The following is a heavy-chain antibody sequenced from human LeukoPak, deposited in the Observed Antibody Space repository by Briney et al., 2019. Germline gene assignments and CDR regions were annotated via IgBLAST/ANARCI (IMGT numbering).Heavy chain of an antibody. CDR1: GYRFTSYW. D-gene: IGHD5-18*01. Sequence: GESLKTSCKGSGYRFTSYWISWVRQMPGKGREWMGMIDPSDAYTNYSPSFQGHVAISADKSITTSYLQWSSLKASDTAMYYCARHEGYSYDFDYWGQGTLVTVSS. J-gene: IGHJ4*02. CDR2: IDPSDAYT. CDR3: ARHEGYSYDFDY. V-gene: IGHV5-10-1*01.